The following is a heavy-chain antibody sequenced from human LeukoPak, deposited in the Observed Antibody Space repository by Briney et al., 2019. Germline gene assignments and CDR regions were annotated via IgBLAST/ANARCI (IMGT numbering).Heavy chain of an antibody. J-gene: IGHJ5*02. V-gene: IGHV1-24*01. CDR1: GYTLTELS. D-gene: IGHD4-17*01. Sequence: APVKVSCKVSGYTLTELSMHWVRQAPGKGLEWMGGFDPEDGETIYAQKFQGRVTMTEDTSTDTAYMELSSLRSEDTAVYYCATLTYGQNWFDPWGQGTLVTVSS. CDR2: FDPEDGET. CDR3: ATLTYGQNWFDP.